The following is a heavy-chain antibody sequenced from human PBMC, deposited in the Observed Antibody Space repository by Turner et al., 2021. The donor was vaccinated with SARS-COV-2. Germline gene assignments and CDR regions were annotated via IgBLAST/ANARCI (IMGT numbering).Heavy chain of an antibody. CDR3: ARDHVGGIVVVVAGTPLDY. Sequence: QVQLVQSGAEVKKPGASVKVSCKASGYTFTSYGISWVRQAPGQGLEWMGWISAYNGNTNYAQKLKGRVTMTTDTSTSTAYMELRSLRSDDTAVYYCARDHVGGIVVVVAGTPLDYWGQGTLVTVSS. J-gene: IGHJ4*02. D-gene: IGHD2-15*01. CDR2: ISAYNGNT. V-gene: IGHV1-18*01. CDR1: GYTFTSYG.